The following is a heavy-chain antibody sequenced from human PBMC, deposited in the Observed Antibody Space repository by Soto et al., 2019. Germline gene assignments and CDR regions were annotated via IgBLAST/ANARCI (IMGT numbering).Heavy chain of an antibody. CDR3: AGRLYDILTGYCRFDP. Sequence: QLQLQESGPGLVKPSETLSLTCTVSGGSISSSSYYWGWIRQPPGKGLEWIGSIYYSGSTYYNPSLKSRVTIAVDTSKNQVSRELSSVAAADMSVYYCAGRLYDILTGYCRFDPWGQGTLITVSS. D-gene: IGHD3-9*01. J-gene: IGHJ5*02. CDR2: IYYSGST. CDR1: GGSISSSSYY. V-gene: IGHV4-39*01.